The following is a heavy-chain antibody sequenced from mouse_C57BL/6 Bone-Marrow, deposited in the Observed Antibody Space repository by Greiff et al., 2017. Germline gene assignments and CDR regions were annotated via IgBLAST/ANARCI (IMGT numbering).Heavy chain of an antibody. CDR1: GFTFSDYY. Sequence: DVKLVESEGGLVQPGSSMKLSCTASGFTFSDYYMAWVRQVPEKGLEWVANINYDGSSTYYLDSLKSRFIISRDNAKNILYLQMSSLKSEDTATYYCARTLYGSSPSFAYWGQGTLVTVSA. D-gene: IGHD1-1*01. CDR2: INYDGSST. V-gene: IGHV5-16*01. CDR3: ARTLYGSSPSFAY. J-gene: IGHJ3*01.